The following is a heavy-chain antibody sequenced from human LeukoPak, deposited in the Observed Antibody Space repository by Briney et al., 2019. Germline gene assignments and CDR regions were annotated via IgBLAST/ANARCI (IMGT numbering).Heavy chain of an antibody. CDR2: ISNSSDSI. CDR3: AKQGYCSSTSCSTSGGYYYDSSTNAFDI. J-gene: IGHJ3*02. V-gene: IGHV3-48*04. D-gene: IGHD2-2*01. CDR1: GFTFSSYW. Sequence: PGGSLRLSCAASGFTFSSYWMSWVRQAPGKGLEWVSYISNSSDSIYYADSVEGRFTISRDNAKNSLYLQMNSLRAEDTAVYYCAKQGYCSSTSCSTSGGYYYDSSTNAFDIRGQGTMVTVSS.